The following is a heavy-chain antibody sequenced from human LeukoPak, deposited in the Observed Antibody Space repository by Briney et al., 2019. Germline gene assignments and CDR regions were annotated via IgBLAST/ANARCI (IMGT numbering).Heavy chain of an antibody. Sequence: GGSLRLSCAASGFTFSSSAMSWVRQAPGKGLEWVSAISNNGGYTYYADSVQGRFTISRDNSKSTLCLQMNSLRAEDTAVYYCAKQLGYCSDGSCYFPYWSQGTLVTVSS. V-gene: IGHV3-23*01. J-gene: IGHJ4*02. CDR1: GFTFSSSA. D-gene: IGHD2-15*01. CDR2: ISNNGGYT. CDR3: AKQLGYCSDGSCYFPY.